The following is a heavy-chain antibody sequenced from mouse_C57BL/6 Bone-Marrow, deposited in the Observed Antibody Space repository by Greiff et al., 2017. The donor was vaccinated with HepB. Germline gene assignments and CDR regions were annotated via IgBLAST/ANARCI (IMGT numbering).Heavy chain of an antibody. D-gene: IGHD2-2*01. J-gene: IGHJ1*03. V-gene: IGHV14-4*01. Sequence: VQLQQSGAELVRPGASVKLSCTASGFNIKDDYMHWVKQRPEQGLEWIGWIDPENGDTEYASKFQGKTTITADTSSNTAYLQLSSLTSEDTAVYYCTTVTTDLYWYFDVWGTGTTVTVSS. CDR2: IDPENGDT. CDR3: TTVTTDLYWYFDV. CDR1: GFNIKDDY.